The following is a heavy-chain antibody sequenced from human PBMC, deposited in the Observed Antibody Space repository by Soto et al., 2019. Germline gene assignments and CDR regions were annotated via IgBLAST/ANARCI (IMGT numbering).Heavy chain of an antibody. CDR1: GFTITTYA. D-gene: IGHD3-3*01. V-gene: IGHV3-30*18. CDR3: AKEWSAFDI. J-gene: IGHJ3*02. CDR2: IAHDGGFE. Sequence: QVQLVESGGGVVQPGRSLRLSCAVSGFTITTYAMHWVRQAPGRGLEWVAVIAHDGGFEYYADSVKGRFTIFRDTSRNTLYLQMNSLRTEDTSVYYCAKEWSAFDIWGQGTMVTVSS.